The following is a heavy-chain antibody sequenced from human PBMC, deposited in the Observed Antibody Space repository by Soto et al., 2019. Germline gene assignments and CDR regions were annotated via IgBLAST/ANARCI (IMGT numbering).Heavy chain of an antibody. CDR2: INAGNGNT. CDR3: ANLWFGELYAFDI. Sequence: ASVKVSCKASGYTFTSYAMHWVRQAPGQRLEWMGWINAGNGNTEYSQKFQGRVTITRDTSASTAYMELSSLRSEDTAVYYCANLWFGELYAFDIWGQGTMVTVSS. V-gene: IGHV1-3*01. CDR1: GYTFTSYA. J-gene: IGHJ3*02. D-gene: IGHD3-10*01.